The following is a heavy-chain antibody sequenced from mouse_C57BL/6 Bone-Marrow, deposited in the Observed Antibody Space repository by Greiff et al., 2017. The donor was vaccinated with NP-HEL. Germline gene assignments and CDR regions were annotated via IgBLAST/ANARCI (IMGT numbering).Heavy chain of an antibody. CDR1: GYTFTNYW. V-gene: IGHV1-63*01. D-gene: IGHD1-1*01. CDR3: ARWGTYGSEGYAMDY. CDR2: IYPGGGYT. J-gene: IGHJ4*01. Sequence: QVQLQQSGAELVRPGTSVKMSCKASGYTFTNYWIGWAKQRPGHGLEWIGDIYPGGGYTNYNEKVKGKATLTADKSSSTAYMQFSSLTSEDSAIYYCARWGTYGSEGYAMDYWGQGTSVTVSS.